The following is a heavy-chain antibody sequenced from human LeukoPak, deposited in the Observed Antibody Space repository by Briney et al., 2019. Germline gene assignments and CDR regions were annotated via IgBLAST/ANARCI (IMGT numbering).Heavy chain of an antibody. CDR2: MNPNSGNT. CDR1: GYTFISYD. J-gene: IGHJ4*02. CDR3: ARDDVGIMWFGELSVGFDY. V-gene: IGHV1-8*01. D-gene: IGHD3-10*01. Sequence: ASVKVSCKASGYTFISYDINWVRQATGQGLEWMGWMNPNSGNTGYAQKFQGRVTMTRNTSISTAYMELSSLRSEDTAVYYCARDDVGIMWFGELSVGFDYWGQGTLVTVSS.